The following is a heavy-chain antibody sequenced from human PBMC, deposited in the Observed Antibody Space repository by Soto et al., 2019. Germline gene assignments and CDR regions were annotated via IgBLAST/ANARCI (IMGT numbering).Heavy chain of an antibody. J-gene: IGHJ4*02. CDR3: GRDGVGATTFFGFLDY. V-gene: IGHV3-33*08. Sequence: QVQLVESGGGVVQPGGSLRLSCAASASIFKGHGMHWVRQAPGKGLEWVAIIRYDGSDEHYGDSVKGRFTISRDNSKNMLYLQMNSLRAEDTAVYYCGRDGVGATTFFGFLDYWGQGTLVTVSS. CDR1: ASIFKGHG. D-gene: IGHD1-26*01. CDR2: IRYDGSDE.